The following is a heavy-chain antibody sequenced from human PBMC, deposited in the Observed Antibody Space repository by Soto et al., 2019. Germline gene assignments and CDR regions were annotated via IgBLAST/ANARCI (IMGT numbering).Heavy chain of an antibody. D-gene: IGHD1-20*01. CDR1: GFSISTHGVG. Sequence: QITLKESGPTLVKPTQTLTLTCAFSGFSISTHGVGVGWIRQPPGKALEWLAFAYWDDDNRYNPSLRSRLTVVNDASKSLVVLLMTNMDPVDTATYYCAHRRGGYNWDDGHFDYWGQGTLVTVSS. CDR3: AHRRGGYNWDDGHFDY. V-gene: IGHV2-5*02. CDR2: AYWDDDN. J-gene: IGHJ4*02.